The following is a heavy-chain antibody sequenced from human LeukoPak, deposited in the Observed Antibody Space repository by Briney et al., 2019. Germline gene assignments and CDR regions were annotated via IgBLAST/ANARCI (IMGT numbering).Heavy chain of an antibody. Sequence: ASVKVSCKASGYTFTSYDINWVRQATGQGLEWMGWINPNSGGTNYAQKFQGRVTMTRDTSISTAYMELSRLRSDDTAVYYCARGVSGWYYFDYWGQGTLVTVSS. CDR3: ARGVSGWYYFDY. D-gene: IGHD6-19*01. J-gene: IGHJ4*02. CDR2: INPNSGGT. CDR1: GYTFTSYD. V-gene: IGHV1-2*02.